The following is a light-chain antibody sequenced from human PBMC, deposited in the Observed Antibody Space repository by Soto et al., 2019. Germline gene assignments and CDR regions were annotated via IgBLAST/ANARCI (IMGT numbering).Light chain of an antibody. Sequence: EIVLTQSPGTLSLSPGERATLSCRASQSVSGSYLAWYQQKPGQAPRLLIHGAFSRATGIPDRFSGSGSGTDFSLTISRLEPEDFAVYYCQQYGSSPTFGQGTKLETK. CDR2: GAF. CDR3: QQYGSSPT. V-gene: IGKV3-20*01. J-gene: IGKJ2*01. CDR1: QSVSGSY.